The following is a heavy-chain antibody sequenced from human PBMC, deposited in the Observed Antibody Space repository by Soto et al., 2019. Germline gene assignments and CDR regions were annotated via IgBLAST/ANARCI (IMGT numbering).Heavy chain of an antibody. CDR3: ARGVASYYYYYGMDV. J-gene: IGHJ6*02. CDR2: IIPIFGTA. D-gene: IGHD5-12*01. V-gene: IGHV1-69*13. Sequence: SVKVSCKASGGTFSSYAISWVRQAPGQGLEWMGGIIPIFGTANYAQKFQGRVTITADESTSTAYMELSSLRSEDTAVYYCARGVASYYYYYGMDVWGQGTTVTVSS. CDR1: GGTFSSYA.